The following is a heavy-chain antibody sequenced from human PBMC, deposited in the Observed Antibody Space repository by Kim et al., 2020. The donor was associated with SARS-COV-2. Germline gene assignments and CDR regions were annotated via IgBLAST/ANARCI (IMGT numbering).Heavy chain of an antibody. D-gene: IGHD4-17*01. Sequence: SADSVRGRFTISRDTYKSTVYLQMNSLRAEDTAVYYCANYDYGDHQREYWGQGTLVTVSS. V-gene: IGHV3-23*01. CDR3: ANYDYGDHQREY. J-gene: IGHJ4*02.